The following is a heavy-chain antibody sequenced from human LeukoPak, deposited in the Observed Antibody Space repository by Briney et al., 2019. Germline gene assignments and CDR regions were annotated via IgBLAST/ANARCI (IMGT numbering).Heavy chain of an antibody. CDR2: IYTSGST. CDR1: GGSISSYY. D-gene: IGHD3-16*01. CDR3: ARGGVLKSVDN. J-gene: IGHJ4*02. V-gene: IGHV4-4*07. Sequence: SETLSLTCSVSGGSISSYYWSWIRQPAGKGLEWIGRIYTSGSTNYNPSLKSRVTISVDTSKNQFSLKLSSVTAADTAVYYCARGGVLKSVDNWGQGTLVTVSS.